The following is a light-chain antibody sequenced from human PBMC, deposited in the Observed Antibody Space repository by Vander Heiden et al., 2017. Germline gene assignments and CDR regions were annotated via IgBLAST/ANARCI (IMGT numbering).Light chain of an antibody. CDR1: NIGRQG. CDR3: QVWDRRGDSWV. CDR2: DNS. J-gene: IGLJ3*02. V-gene: IGLV3-21*02. Sequence: SYALTQPPSVSVAPGQTARITCGGNNIGRQGVHWYQQKAGQAPVLVVYDNSDRPPGIPERFAGSNFGTLATLTLSRVEAGDEADYYCQVWDRRGDSWVFGGGTKLTVL.